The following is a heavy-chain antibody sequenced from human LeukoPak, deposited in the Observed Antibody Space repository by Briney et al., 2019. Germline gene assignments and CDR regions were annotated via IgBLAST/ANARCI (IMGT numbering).Heavy chain of an antibody. CDR1: GFTISSFG. J-gene: IGHJ4*02. D-gene: IGHD5-24*01. Sequence: PGGSLRLSCAASGFTISSFGMHWVRQAPGKGLEWVAVIWNDGSNNYYADPVKGRFTISRDNAKNTLYLQMNSLRPEDTAVYYCASSMAYNCLDYWGQGTLVTVSS. CDR3: ASSMAYNCLDY. CDR2: IWNDGSNN. V-gene: IGHV3-33*01.